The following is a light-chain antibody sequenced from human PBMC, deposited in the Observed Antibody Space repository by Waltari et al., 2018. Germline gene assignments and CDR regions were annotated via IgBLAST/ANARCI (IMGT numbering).Light chain of an antibody. CDR3: QLYVRLPVT. CDR2: GAY. CDR1: QNIFRT. J-gene: IGKJ1*01. Sequence: EIVLTQSPGTLSLSPGERATLSCRASQNIFRTLAWYQQKPGQAPRLLIYGAYTRATGIPDRFSGSGSGTDFSLTISGLDPEDFAVYYCQLYVRLPVTFGQGTKVEIK. V-gene: IGKV3-20*01.